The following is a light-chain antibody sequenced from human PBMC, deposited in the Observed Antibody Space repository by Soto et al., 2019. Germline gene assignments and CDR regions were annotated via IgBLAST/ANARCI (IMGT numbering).Light chain of an antibody. CDR3: TSYTTSSTYV. CDR2: DVA. Sequence: QSALTQPASVSGSPGQSIAISCTGTCSDVGGYNYVSWYQQHPGKAPKLMLYDVAIRPSGVSDRFSGSKSGNTASLTISGLQAEDEADYYCTSYTTSSTYVFGTGTKLTVL. CDR1: CSDVGGYNY. V-gene: IGLV2-14*01. J-gene: IGLJ1*01.